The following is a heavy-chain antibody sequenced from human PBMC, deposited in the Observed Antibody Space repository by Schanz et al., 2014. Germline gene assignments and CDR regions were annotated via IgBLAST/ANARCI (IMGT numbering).Heavy chain of an antibody. J-gene: IGHJ6*01. D-gene: IGHD1-1*01. Sequence: EVQLVESGGGLVQPGGSLRLSCAASGFTFSNHALSWVRQAPGKGLEWVSVIHDRGNTYSADSVKGRFAISRDNSKNTLYLQMKSLRVEDTAVYYCVKDPDKYNWNDVEGMDVWGPGTTVTVSS. V-gene: IGHV3-23*03. CDR2: IHDRGNT. CDR1: GFTFSNHA. CDR3: VKDPDKYNWNDVEGMDV.